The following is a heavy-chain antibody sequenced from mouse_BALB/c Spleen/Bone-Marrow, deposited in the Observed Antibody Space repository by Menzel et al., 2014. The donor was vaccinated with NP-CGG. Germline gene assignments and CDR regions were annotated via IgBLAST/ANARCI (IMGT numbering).Heavy chain of an antibody. J-gene: IGHJ3*01. CDR3: ARRAYGSYGFPY. Sequence: VQLQQSGAELAKPGASVKTSCKASGYTFTSYWMHWVKQRPGQGLEWIGYINPSTGYTEYNQNFKDKATLTADKSSSTAYMQLSSLTSEDSAVYYWARRAYGSYGFPYWGQGTLVTVSA. D-gene: IGHD1-1*01. CDR2: INPSTGYT. V-gene: IGHV1-7*01. CDR1: GYTFTSYW.